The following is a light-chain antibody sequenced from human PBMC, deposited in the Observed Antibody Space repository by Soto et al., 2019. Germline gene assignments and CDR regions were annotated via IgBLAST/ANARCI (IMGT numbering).Light chain of an antibody. V-gene: IGLV2-14*01. CDR3: RSYTTSSTHVV. J-gene: IGLJ2*01. CDR2: DVS. CDR1: SSDVGSYNY. Sequence: QSALTQPASVSGSPGQSITISCTGTSSDVGSYNYVSWYQQYPGKAPKLMIYDVSNRPSGVSYRFSGSKSGNTASLTISGLQADDEADYYSRSYTTSSTHVVFGGGTKVTVL.